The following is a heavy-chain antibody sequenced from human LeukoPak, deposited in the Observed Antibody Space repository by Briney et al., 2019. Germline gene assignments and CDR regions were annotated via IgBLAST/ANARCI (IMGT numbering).Heavy chain of an antibody. J-gene: IGHJ4*02. CDR2: IYYSGNT. V-gene: IGHV4-59*12. CDR1: GGSISPYY. Sequence: SETLSLTCTVSGGSISPYYWSWIRQSPGKGLEWIGYIYYSGNTYYNPSLKSRVTISVDTSKNQFSLKLSSVTAADTAVYYCARLYRPPLDYWGQGTLVTVSS. D-gene: IGHD2-8*01. CDR3: ARLYRPPLDY.